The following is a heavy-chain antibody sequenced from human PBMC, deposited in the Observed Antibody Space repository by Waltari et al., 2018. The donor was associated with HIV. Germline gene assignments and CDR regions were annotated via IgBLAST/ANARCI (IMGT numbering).Heavy chain of an antibody. Sequence: EVHLVQSGAEVKKPGESLKNSCKGSGYIFSTYWIAWLRQTPGKGREWMGIIYPDDSDARYSPSFQGQVTISADKSISTAYLQWSRLKASDTAMYYCARHSRYCSGGTCPENWFDPWGQGTLVTVSS. CDR2: IYPDDSDA. D-gene: IGHD2-15*01. V-gene: IGHV5-51*01. CDR3: ARHSRYCSGGTCPENWFDP. CDR1: GYIFSTYW. J-gene: IGHJ5*02.